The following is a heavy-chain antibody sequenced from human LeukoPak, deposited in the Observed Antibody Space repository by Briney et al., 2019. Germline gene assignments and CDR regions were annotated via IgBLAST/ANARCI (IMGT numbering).Heavy chain of an antibody. V-gene: IGHV4-39*07. J-gene: IGHJ4*02. CDR2: IYYSGST. CDR3: AREVSNYFDY. CDR1: GGSISSSSYY. Sequence: QTSETLSLTCTVSGGSISSSSYYWGWIRQPPGKGLEWIGSIYYSGSTYYNPSLKSRVTISVDTSKNQFSLKLSSVTAADTAVYYCAREVSNYFDYWGQGTLVTVSS. D-gene: IGHD3-16*02.